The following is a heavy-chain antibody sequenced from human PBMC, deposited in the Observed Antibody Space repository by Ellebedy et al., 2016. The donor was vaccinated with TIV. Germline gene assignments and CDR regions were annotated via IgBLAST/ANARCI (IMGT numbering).Heavy chain of an antibody. D-gene: IGHD1-26*01. J-gene: IGHJ4*02. CDR1: GYTFTSYA. CDR2: INAGNGNT. Sequence: AASVKVSCKASGYTFTSYAMHWVRQAPGQRLEWMGWINAGNGNTKYSQKFQGRVTITRDKSASTAYMEMSSLRSEDTAVYYCARVKWELPFDYWGQGTLVTVSS. CDR3: ARVKWELPFDY. V-gene: IGHV1-3*01.